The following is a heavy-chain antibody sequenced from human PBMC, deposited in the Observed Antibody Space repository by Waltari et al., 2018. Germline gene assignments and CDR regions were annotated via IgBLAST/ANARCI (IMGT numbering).Heavy chain of an antibody. D-gene: IGHD6-13*01. CDR3: ASTGIAAAGNDY. CDR2: IYHRGST. V-gene: IGHV4-30-2*01. Sequence: QLQLQESGSGLVKPSQTLSLTCAVSGGSISSGGYSWSWIRQPPGKGLEWIGYIYHRGSTYYNPSLKSRVTISVDRSKNQFSLKLSSVTAADTAVYYCASTGIAAAGNDYWGQGTLVTVSS. J-gene: IGHJ4*02. CDR1: GGSISSGGYS.